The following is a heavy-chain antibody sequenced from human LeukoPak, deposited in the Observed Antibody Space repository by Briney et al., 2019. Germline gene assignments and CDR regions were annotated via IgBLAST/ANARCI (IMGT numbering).Heavy chain of an antibody. CDR2: ISAYNGNT. CDR1: GYTFTSYG. Sequence: ASVKVSCKASGYTFTSYGISWVRQAPGQGLEWMGWISAYNGNTNYAQKLQGRVTITRDTSASTAYMELSSLRSEDMAVYYCAREGSSSWLGWFDPWGQGTLVTVSS. D-gene: IGHD6-13*01. CDR3: AREGSSSWLGWFDP. V-gene: IGHV1-18*03. J-gene: IGHJ5*02.